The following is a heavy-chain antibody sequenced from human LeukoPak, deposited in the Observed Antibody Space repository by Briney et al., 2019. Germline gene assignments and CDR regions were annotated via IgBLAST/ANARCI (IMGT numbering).Heavy chain of an antibody. CDR2: IYTSGST. V-gene: IGHV4-4*07. D-gene: IGHD2-2*01. CDR1: GGSISSYY. J-gene: IGHJ3*02. CDR3: ASLTPAYCSSTSCLEAFDI. Sequence: SETLSLTCTVSGGSISSYYWSWIRQPAGKGLEWIGRIYTSGSTNYNPSLKSRVTMSVDTSKNQFSLKLSSVTAADTAVYYCASLTPAYCSSTSCLEAFDIWGQGTLVTVSS.